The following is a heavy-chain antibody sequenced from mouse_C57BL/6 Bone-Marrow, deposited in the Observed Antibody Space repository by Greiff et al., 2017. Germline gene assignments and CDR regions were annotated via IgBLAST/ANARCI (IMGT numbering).Heavy chain of an antibody. CDR1: GFTFSSYG. J-gene: IGHJ2*01. Sequence: EVKLMESGGDLVKPGGSLKLSCAASGFTFSSYGMSWVRQTPDKRLEWVATISSGGSYTYYPDSVKGRFTMARDNAKNTLYLQMSSLKSEDTAMYDCARCYDVDYWGQGTTLTVSS. V-gene: IGHV5-6*01. CDR2: ISSGGSYT. D-gene: IGHD2-12*01. CDR3: ARCYDVDY.